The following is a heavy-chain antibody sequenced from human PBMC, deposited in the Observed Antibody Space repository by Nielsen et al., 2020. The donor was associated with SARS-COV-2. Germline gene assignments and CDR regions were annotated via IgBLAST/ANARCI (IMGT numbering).Heavy chain of an antibody. Sequence: GGSLRLSCAASGFTFSSYGMNWVRQAPGKGLEWVSSISSSSSYIYYADSVKGRFTISRDNAKNSLYLQMNSLRAEDTAVYYCARDLSEYGDLYDYWGQGTLVTVSS. J-gene: IGHJ4*02. CDR2: ISSSSSYI. V-gene: IGHV3-21*01. D-gene: IGHD4-17*01. CDR3: ARDLSEYGDLYDY. CDR1: GFTFSSYG.